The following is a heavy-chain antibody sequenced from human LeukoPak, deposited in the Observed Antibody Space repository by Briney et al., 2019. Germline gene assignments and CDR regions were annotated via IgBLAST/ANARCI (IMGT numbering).Heavy chain of an antibody. CDR2: ISGSSGII. D-gene: IGHD1-1*01. CDR1: GFTFNTYT. Sequence: GGSLRLSCAASGFTFNTYTMNWVRQAPGKGLEWVSYISGSSGIIDYADSVRGRFTISRDNAKNSLYLQMNSLRVEDTALYYCAKVHGVPYWGQGTLVTVSS. J-gene: IGHJ4*02. CDR3: AKVHGVPY. V-gene: IGHV3-48*01.